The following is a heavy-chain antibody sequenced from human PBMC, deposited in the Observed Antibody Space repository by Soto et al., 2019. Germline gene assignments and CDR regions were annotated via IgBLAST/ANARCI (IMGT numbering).Heavy chain of an antibody. J-gene: IGHJ3*02. V-gene: IGHV3-53*01. Sequence: GESLKISCAASGFTVSSNYMSWVRQAPGKGLEWVSVIYSGGSTYYADSVKGRFTISRDNSKNTLYLQMNSLRAEDTAVYYCASKTGDEGGVSYAFDIWGQGTMVTVSS. D-gene: IGHD7-27*01. CDR1: GFTVSSNY. CDR3: ASKTGDEGGVSYAFDI. CDR2: IYSGGST.